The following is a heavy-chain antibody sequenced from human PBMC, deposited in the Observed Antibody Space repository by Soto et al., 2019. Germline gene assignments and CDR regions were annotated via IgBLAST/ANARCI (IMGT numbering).Heavy chain of an antibody. CDR2: IYYSGST. J-gene: IGHJ6*02. CDR3: ARRNYVDTAMVYYYGMDV. V-gene: IGHV4-39*01. Sequence: SETLSLTCTVSGGSISSSSYYWGWIRQPPGKGLEWIGSIYYSGSTYYNPSLKSRVTISVDTSKNQFSLKLSSVTAADTAVYYCARRNYVDTAMVYYYGMDVWGQGTTVTVS. D-gene: IGHD5-18*01. CDR1: GGSISSSSYY.